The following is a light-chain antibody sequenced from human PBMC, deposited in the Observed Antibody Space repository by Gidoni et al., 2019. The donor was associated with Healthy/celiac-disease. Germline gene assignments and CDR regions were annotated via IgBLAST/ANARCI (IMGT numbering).Light chain of an antibody. CDR2: DAS. CDR1: QDISNY. J-gene: IGKJ4*01. CDR3: QQYDNRLT. Sequence: DIQMTQSPSSLSASVGDRVTITCQESQDISNYLNWYQQKPGKAPKLLIYDASNLETGVTSRFSGSGSGTDFTFTISSLQPEDIATYYCQQYDNRLTFGGGTKVEIK. V-gene: IGKV1-33*01.